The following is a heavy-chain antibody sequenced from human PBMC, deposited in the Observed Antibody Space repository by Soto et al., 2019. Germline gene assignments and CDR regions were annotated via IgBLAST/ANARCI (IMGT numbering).Heavy chain of an antibody. V-gene: IGHV3-48*03. D-gene: IGHD4-17*01. Sequence: QLVESGGGLVQPGRSLRLSCVASGFTFDDYAMHWVRLTPGKGLEWVSYISSSGSTIYYADSVKGRFTISRDNAKNSLYLQMNSLRAEDTAVYYCARLRGPATVTTSHYYYGMDVWGQGTTVTVSS. CDR3: ARLRGPATVTTSHYYYGMDV. CDR1: GFTFDDYA. CDR2: ISSSGSTI. J-gene: IGHJ6*02.